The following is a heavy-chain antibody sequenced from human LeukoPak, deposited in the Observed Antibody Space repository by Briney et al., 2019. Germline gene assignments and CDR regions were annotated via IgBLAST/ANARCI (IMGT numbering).Heavy chain of an antibody. CDR1: GESISGFY. J-gene: IGHJ5*02. V-gene: IGHV4-59*01. D-gene: IGHD3-22*01. CDR2: IYYSGST. Sequence: SETLSLTCTVSGESISGFYWTWIRQPPGKGLEWIGYIYYSGSTNYNPSLKSRVTISVDTSKNQFSLKLSSVTAADTAVYYCARFRYYYDSSGSLGNWFDPWGQGTLVTVSS. CDR3: ARFRYYYDSSGSLGNWFDP.